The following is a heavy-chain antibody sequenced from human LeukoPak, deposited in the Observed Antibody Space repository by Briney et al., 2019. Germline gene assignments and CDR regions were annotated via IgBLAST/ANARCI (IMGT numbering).Heavy chain of an antibody. CDR2: IRGSGDGT. CDR3: AKEDLELGGTREY. V-gene: IGHV3-23*01. D-gene: IGHD6-19*01. CDR1: GFTFSTYA. Sequence: PGGSLRLSCAASGFTFSTYAMSWVRQGPGKRLEWVAAIRGSGDGTFYAESVKGRFTISRDNSKNTLYLQMNSLRADDTAIYYCAKEDLELGGTREYWGQGTLVTVSS. J-gene: IGHJ4*02.